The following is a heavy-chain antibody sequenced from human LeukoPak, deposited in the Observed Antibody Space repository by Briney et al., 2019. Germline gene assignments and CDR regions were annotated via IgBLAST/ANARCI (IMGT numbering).Heavy chain of an antibody. Sequence: GGSLTLSCAASGFTLSSYAMSWVRQAPGKVLEWVSVISGSGGSTYNADSVKGRFTTSRDNSKHTLYLQMNSLRAEDTAVYYCAKLTGDRSNFDYWGQGTLVTVSS. D-gene: IGHD7-27*01. J-gene: IGHJ4*02. CDR2: ISGSGGST. V-gene: IGHV3-23*01. CDR1: GFTLSSYA. CDR3: AKLTGDRSNFDY.